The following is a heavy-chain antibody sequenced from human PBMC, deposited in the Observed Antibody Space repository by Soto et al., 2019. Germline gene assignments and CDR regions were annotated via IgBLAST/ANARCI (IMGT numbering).Heavy chain of an antibody. Sequence: EVQLLESGGGLVQPGGSLRLSCVGSGFTFSAHAITWVRQAPGKGLEWVSTLGTIGAFYADSVKGRFTISRDNSKNTVNLQMNSLRGEDTAIYYCARDLTTHDYWDQGTVVTVSS. V-gene: IGHV3-23*01. CDR3: ARDLTTHDY. CDR2: LGTIGA. CDR1: GFTFSAHA. J-gene: IGHJ4*02.